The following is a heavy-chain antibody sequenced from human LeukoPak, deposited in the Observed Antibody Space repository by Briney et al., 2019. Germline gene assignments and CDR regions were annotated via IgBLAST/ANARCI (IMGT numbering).Heavy chain of an antibody. CDR3: ARDWNWNDRGYCFGY. CDR1: GFTFSSYA. CDR2: ISYDGSNK. V-gene: IGHV3-30-3*01. J-gene: IGHJ4*02. D-gene: IGHD1-1*01. Sequence: GRSLRLSCAASGFTFSSYAMHWVRQAPGKGLEWVAVISYDGSNKYYADSVKGRFTISRDNSKNTLYLQMNSLRAEDTAVYYCARDWNWNDRGYCFGYWGQGTLVTVSS.